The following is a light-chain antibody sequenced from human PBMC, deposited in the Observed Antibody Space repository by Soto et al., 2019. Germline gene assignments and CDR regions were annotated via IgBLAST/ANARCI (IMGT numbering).Light chain of an antibody. CDR2: NVY. V-gene: IGLV2-14*03. CDR3: SAYTVSRTYV. CDR1: SSDVGAYNF. Sequence: QSVLTQSPSASGSPGQSVTISCTGTSSDVGAYNFVSWHQQHPGKAPKLMIYNVYDRPSGISYRFSGSKSGNTASLTISGLQGEDEADYYCSAYTVSRTYVFGTGTKVTVL. J-gene: IGLJ1*01.